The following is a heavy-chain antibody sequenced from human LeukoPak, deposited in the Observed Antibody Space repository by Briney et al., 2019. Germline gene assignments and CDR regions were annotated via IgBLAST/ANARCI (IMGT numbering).Heavy chain of an antibody. CDR3: ARDRNTMVRGVIGY. J-gene: IGHJ4*02. CDR2: ISAYNGNT. CDR1: GYTFTSYG. D-gene: IGHD3-10*01. V-gene: IGHV1-18*01. Sequence: ASVTVSCKASGYTFTSYGISWVRQAPGQGLEWMGWISAYNGNTNYAQKLQGRVTMTTDTSTSTAYMELRSLRSDDTAVYYCARDRNTMVRGVIGYWGQGTLVTVSS.